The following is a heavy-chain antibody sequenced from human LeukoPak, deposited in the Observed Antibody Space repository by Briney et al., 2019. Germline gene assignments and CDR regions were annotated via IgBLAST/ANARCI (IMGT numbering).Heavy chain of an antibody. D-gene: IGHD1-14*01. CDR2: INPNNGNT. Sequence: ASVKVSCKASGCTITASYMHWVRQAPGQGLEWMGWINPNNGNTKYAQSFQGRVTMTRDTSISTAYMELSSLRSDDTAVYYCARGDRGTTWPVDYWGQGTLVTVSS. CDR1: GCTITASY. J-gene: IGHJ4*02. V-gene: IGHV1-2*02. CDR3: ARGDRGTTWPVDY.